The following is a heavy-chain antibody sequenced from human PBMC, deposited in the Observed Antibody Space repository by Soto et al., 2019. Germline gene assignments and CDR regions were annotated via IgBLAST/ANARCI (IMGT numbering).Heavy chain of an antibody. CDR1: GFTVTSNY. V-gene: IGHV3-53*04. J-gene: IGHJ6*03. CDR3: ARILYSNTFYYYFMDV. CDR2: IYSGGST. D-gene: IGHD6-13*01. Sequence: PGGSLRLSCAASGFTVTSNYMSWVRQAPGKGLEWVSIIYSGGSTYYADSVKGRFTISRHNSRNTLYLQMNSLRTEDTAVYYCARILYSNTFYYYFMDVWGKRTTVTVSS.